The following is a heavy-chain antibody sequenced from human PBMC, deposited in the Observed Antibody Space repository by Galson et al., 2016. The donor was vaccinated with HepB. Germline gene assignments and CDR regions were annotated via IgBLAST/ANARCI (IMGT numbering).Heavy chain of an antibody. Sequence: SVKVSCKASGYTFTSYFLHWVRQAPGQGLEWMGLINPSGGSTSYAQKFQGRVTMTRDRSTSTVYMELISLRAEDTAVYYCVRGGANGYYWGQGALVTVSS. D-gene: IGHD4/OR15-4a*01. CDR2: INPSGGST. CDR1: GYTFTSYF. V-gene: IGHV1-46*01. CDR3: VRGGANGYY. J-gene: IGHJ4*02.